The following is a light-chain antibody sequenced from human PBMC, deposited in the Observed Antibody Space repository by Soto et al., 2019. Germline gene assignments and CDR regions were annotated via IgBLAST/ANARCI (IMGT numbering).Light chain of an antibody. V-gene: IGLV2-14*01. CDR3: SSYTSSSTLLYV. CDR2: EVS. J-gene: IGLJ1*01. CDR1: SSDVGAYNY. Sequence: QSALTQPASVSGSPGQSITISCTGTSSDVGAYNYVSWYQHHPGKAPKFMIYEVSNRPSGVSNRFSGSKSGNTASLTISGLPAEDEADYYCSSYTSSSTLLYVFGTGTKLTVL.